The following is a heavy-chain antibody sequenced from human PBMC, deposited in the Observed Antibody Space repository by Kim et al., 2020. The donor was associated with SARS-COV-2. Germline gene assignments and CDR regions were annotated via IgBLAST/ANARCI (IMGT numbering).Heavy chain of an antibody. CDR1: GGSISSSNW. CDR3: ARDCIAAAGGGDGMDV. J-gene: IGHJ6*02. D-gene: IGHD6-13*01. Sequence: SETLSLTCAVSGGSISSSNWWSWVRQPPGKGLEWIGEIYHSGSTNYNPSLKSRVTISVDKSKNQFSLKLSSVTAADTAVYYCARDCIAAAGGGDGMDVWGQGTTVTVSS. CDR2: IYHSGST. V-gene: IGHV4-4*02.